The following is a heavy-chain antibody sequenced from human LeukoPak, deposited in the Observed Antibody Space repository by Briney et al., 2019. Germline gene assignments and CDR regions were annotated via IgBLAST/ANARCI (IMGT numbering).Heavy chain of an antibody. Sequence: SETLSLTCTVSGGSISSYYWSWIRQPAGKGLEWIGRIHTSGSTNYNPSLKSRVTISVDTSKNQFSLKLSSVTAADTAVYYCATYSSSWRNNWFDPWGQGTLVTVSS. CDR3: ATYSSSWRNNWFDP. CDR1: GGSISSYY. CDR2: IHTSGST. D-gene: IGHD6-13*01. V-gene: IGHV4-4*07. J-gene: IGHJ5*02.